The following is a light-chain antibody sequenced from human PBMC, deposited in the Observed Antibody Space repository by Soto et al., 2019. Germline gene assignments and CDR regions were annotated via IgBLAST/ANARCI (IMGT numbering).Light chain of an antibody. CDR2: GAS. CDR3: QQYYNWPT. J-gene: IGKJ5*01. CDR1: QSVSSN. Sequence: EIVLTQSPGTLSLSPGERATLSCRASQSVSSNYLAWYQQKSGQAPKLLIYGASTRATGIPARFSGSGSGTEFTLTIISLQSEDFAVYYCQQYYNWPTFGQGTRLEIK. V-gene: IGKV3-15*01.